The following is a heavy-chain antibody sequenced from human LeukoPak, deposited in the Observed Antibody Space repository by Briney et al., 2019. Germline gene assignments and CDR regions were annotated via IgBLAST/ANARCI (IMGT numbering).Heavy chain of an antibody. CDR3: ARIRSDYFDY. V-gene: IGHV4-30-2*01. CDR1: GGSISNGGYS. Sequence: SETLSLTCAVSGGSISNGGYSWGWIRQPPGKGLEWIGYIYHSGGTHYNPSLKSRVTMSVDRSKNQFSLKLSSVTAADTAVYYCARIRSDYFDYWGQGTLVTVSS. J-gene: IGHJ4*02. CDR2: IYHSGGT.